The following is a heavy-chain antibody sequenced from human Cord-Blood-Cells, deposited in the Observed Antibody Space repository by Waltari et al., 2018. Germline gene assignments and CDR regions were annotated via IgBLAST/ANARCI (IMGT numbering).Heavy chain of an antibody. V-gene: IGHV4-4*02. CDR2: IYHSGST. J-gene: IGHJ3*02. CDR3: ARDRVYYDILTGYYDAFDI. CDR1: VGSISSSTW. Sequence: QVQLQESGPGLVKPSGTLSLTCAVSVGSISSSTWCRWVRPPPGKWLEWIGEIYHSGSTNYKPSLKSRVTISVDKSKNQFSLKLSSVTAADTAVYYCARDRVYYDILTGYYDAFDIWGQGTMVTVSS. D-gene: IGHD3-9*01.